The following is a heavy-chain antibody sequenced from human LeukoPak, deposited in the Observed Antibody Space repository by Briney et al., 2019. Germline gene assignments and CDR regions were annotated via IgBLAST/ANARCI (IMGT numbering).Heavy chain of an antibody. J-gene: IGHJ4*02. V-gene: IGHV3-30*02. D-gene: IGHD3-16*01. Sequence: GGSXRLSCAASGFTFSSYAMSWVXQAPGKGLEWVAFIRYDGSNKYYADSVKGRFTISRDNSKNTLYLQMNSLRAEDTAVYYCARDLSWGYYFDYWGQGTLVTVPS. CDR1: GFTFSSYA. CDR2: IRYDGSNK. CDR3: ARDLSWGYYFDY.